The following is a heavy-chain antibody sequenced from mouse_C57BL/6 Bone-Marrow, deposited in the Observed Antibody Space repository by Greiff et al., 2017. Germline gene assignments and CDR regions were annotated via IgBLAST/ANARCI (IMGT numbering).Heavy chain of an antibody. D-gene: IGHD1-2*01. J-gene: IGHJ2*01. CDR3: ARRGLLRLCAY. Sequence: EVKLVESGGDLVKPGGSLKLSCAASGFTFSSYGMSWVRQTPDKRLEWVATISSGGSYTYYTDSVKGHFTLSRDNAKNTLYLQMSSLKSEDTAMYYCARRGLLRLCAYWGQGTTLTVSS. V-gene: IGHV5-6*02. CDR1: GFTFSSYG. CDR2: ISSGGSYT.